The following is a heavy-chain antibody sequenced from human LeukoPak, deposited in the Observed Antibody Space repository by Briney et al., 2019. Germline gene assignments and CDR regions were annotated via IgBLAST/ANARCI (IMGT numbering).Heavy chain of an antibody. CDR1: GGTFSSYA. CDR3: ARGPKKGYCSSTSCYSNYYYYGMDV. Sequence: SVKVSCKASGGTFSSYAISWVRQAPGQGLEWMGGTIPIFGTANHAQKFQGRVTITADESTSTAYMELSSLRSEDTAVYYCARGPKKGYCSSTSCYSNYYYYGMDVWGKGTTVTVSS. CDR2: TIPIFGTA. V-gene: IGHV1-69*13. D-gene: IGHD2-2*02. J-gene: IGHJ6*04.